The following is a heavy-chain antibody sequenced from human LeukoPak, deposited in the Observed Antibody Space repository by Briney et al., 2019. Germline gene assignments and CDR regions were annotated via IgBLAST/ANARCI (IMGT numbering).Heavy chain of an antibody. CDR2: ISAYNGNT. CDR3: ARADYDFWSGYYILSGDY. Sequence: ASVKVSCKASGYTFTSYGISWVRQAPGQGLEWMGWISAYNGNTNYAQKLQGRVTMTTDTSTSTAYMELRSLRSDDTAVYYCARADYDFWSGYYILSGDYWGQGTLVTVSS. D-gene: IGHD3-3*01. CDR1: GYTFTSYG. V-gene: IGHV1-18*01. J-gene: IGHJ4*02.